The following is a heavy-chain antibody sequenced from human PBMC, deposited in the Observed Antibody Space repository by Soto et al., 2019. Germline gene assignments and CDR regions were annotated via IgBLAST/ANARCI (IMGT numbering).Heavy chain of an antibody. J-gene: IGHJ6*03. CDR1: GFTFYNHG. CDR2: ITCSSDSM. Sequence: EVQLVESGGGLVQPGRSLRLSCVASGFTFYNHGMHWVRQAPGRGLEWVSGITCSSDSMGYADSVKGRFTISRDNAKNSLYLQLNSLRPDDTPLYYCAKEDSGFSGYMDVWGKGTTVTVSS. D-gene: IGHD3-10*01. V-gene: IGHV3-9*01. CDR3: AKEDSGFSGYMDV.